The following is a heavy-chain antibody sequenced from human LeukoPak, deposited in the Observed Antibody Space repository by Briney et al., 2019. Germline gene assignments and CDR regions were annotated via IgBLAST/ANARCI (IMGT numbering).Heavy chain of an antibody. D-gene: IGHD3-10*01. J-gene: IGHJ4*02. V-gene: IGHV5-51*01. CDR1: GYSFTSYW. CDR2: IYPGDSDT. CDR3: ATLVGYGSFFGY. Sequence: GESLQISFKGSGYSFTSYWIGGVRHVPGKGLEYMGIIYPGDSDTRYSPSFQGQVTISADKSNSTAYLQWSSLKASDTAMYYCATLVGYGSFFGYWGQGTLVTVSS.